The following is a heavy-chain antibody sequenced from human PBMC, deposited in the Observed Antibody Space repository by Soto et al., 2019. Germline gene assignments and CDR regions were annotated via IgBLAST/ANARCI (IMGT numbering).Heavy chain of an antibody. CDR3: ARQPESTSYFDY. CDR2: INQSGTT. CDR1: GGSFSGYY. Sequence: PSETLSLTCAVYGGSFSGYYWSWIRQPPGKGLEWIGEINQSGTTSYNPSLKSRVSISVDRSKNQSSLELNSATAADRAVYYCARQPESTSYFDYWGQGILVTVSS. D-gene: IGHD2-2*01. V-gene: IGHV4-34*01. J-gene: IGHJ4*02.